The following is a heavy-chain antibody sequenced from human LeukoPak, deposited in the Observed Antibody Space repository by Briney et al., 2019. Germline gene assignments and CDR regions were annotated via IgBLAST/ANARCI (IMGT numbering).Heavy chain of an antibody. CDR2: IYTSGST. CDR1: GGSISSYY. CDR3: ARVTIFSYAFDI. J-gene: IGHJ3*02. Sequence: SETLSLTCTVSGGSISSYYWSWIRQPAGRGLEWIGRIYTSGSTNYDPSLKSRVTMSVDTSKNQSSLKLSSVTAADTAVYYCARVTIFSYAFDIWGQGTMVTVSS. D-gene: IGHD3-9*01. V-gene: IGHV4-4*07.